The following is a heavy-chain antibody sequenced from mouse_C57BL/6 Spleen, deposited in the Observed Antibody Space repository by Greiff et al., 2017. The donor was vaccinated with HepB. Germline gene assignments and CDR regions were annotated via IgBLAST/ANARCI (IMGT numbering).Heavy chain of an antibody. CDR1: GFTFSDYG. D-gene: IGHD2-4*01. CDR2: ISSGSSTI. CDR3: ARREIRGAMDY. Sequence: EVKLVESGGGLVKPGGSLKLSCAASGFTFSDYGMHWVRQAPEKGLEWVAYISSGSSTIYYADTVKGRCTISRDNAKNTLFLQMTSLRSEDTAMYYCARREIRGAMDYWGQGTSVTVSS. V-gene: IGHV5-17*01. J-gene: IGHJ4*01.